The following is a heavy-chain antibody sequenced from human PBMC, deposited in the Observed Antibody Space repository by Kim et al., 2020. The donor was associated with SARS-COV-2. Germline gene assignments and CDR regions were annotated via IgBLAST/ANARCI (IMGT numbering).Heavy chain of an antibody. CDR1: GGSFSGYY. J-gene: IGHJ6*02. CDR2: INHSGST. Sequence: SETLSLTCAVYGGSFSGYYWSWIRQPPGKGLEWIGEINHSGSTNYNPSLKSRVTISVEASKNQFSLKLSSVTAADTAVYYCATGYCSSTSCYRYYYGMDVWGQGTTVTVSS. CDR3: ATGYCSSTSCYRYYYGMDV. V-gene: IGHV4-34*01. D-gene: IGHD2-2*01.